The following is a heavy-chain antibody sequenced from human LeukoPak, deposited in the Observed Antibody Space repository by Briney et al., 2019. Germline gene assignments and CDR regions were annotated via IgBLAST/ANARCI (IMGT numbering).Heavy chain of an antibody. J-gene: IGHJ4*02. CDR1: AFIFNNYY. V-gene: IGHV3-11*04. Sequence: GGSLRLSCAASAFIFNNYYMSWIRQAPEKGLEGVSYISNSGSTMFYADSVKGRFTISRDNAKKSLYLQMNSLRAEDTAVYYCARVGRSGGVFDSWGQGTLVTVSS. CDR3: ARVGRSGGVFDS. CDR2: ISNSGSTM. D-gene: IGHD3-10*01.